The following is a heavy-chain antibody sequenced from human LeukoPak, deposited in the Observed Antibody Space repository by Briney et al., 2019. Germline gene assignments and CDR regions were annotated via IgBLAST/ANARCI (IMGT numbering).Heavy chain of an antibody. CDR3: AGTRGYCSSTSCPAQYFQH. CDR1: GGSISSYY. J-gene: IGHJ1*01. Sequence: SETLSLTCTVSGGSISSYYWSWIRQPPGKGLEWIGYIYYSGSTNYNPSLKSRVTISVDTSKNQFSLKLSSVTAADTAVYYCAGTRGYCSSTSCPAQYFQHWGQGTLVTVSS. V-gene: IGHV4-59*08. CDR2: IYYSGST. D-gene: IGHD2-2*01.